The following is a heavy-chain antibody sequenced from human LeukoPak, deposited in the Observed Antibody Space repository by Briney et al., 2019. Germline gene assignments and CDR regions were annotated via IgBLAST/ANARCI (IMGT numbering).Heavy chain of an antibody. Sequence: PGGSLRLSCVASGFTFSSYTMSWVRQAPGKGLEWVSTITTSDGNTYYADSVKGRFTVSRDNSKNTLFLQMNSLRAEDTAVYYCAKDGGLWVSAHWGDSWGRGTLATVSS. V-gene: IGHV3-23*01. CDR2: ITTSDGNT. J-gene: IGHJ4*02. CDR3: AKDGGLWVSAHWGDS. CDR1: GFTFSSYT. D-gene: IGHD7-27*01.